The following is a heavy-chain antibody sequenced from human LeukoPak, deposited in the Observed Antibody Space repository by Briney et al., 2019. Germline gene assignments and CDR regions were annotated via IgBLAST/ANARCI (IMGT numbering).Heavy chain of an antibody. CDR3: AHRRTNYCSGGSCYGY. V-gene: IGHV2-5*02. Sequence: SGPTLVNPTQTLTLTCTFSGLSLSTSGVGVGWIRQPPGKALEWLALIYWDDDKRYSPSLKSRLTITKDTSKNQVVLTMTNMDPVDTATYYCAHRRTNYCSGGSCYGYWGQGTLVTVSS. D-gene: IGHD2-15*01. CDR1: GLSLSTSGVG. CDR2: IYWDDDK. J-gene: IGHJ4*02.